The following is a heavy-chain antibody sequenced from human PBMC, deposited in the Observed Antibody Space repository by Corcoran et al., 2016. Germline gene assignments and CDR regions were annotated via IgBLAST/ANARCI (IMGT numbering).Heavy chain of an antibody. CDR2: IIPIFGTA. J-gene: IGHJ5*02. Sequence: QVQLVQSGAEVKKPGSSVKVSCKASGGTFSSYAISWVRHAPGQGLEWMGGIIPIFGTANYAQKFQGRVTITADESTSTAYMELSSLRSEDTAVYYCASRSDGSGLVSWFDPWGQGTLVTVSS. CDR3: ASRSDGSGLVSWFDP. D-gene: IGHD3-10*01. CDR1: GGTFSSYA. V-gene: IGHV1-69*01.